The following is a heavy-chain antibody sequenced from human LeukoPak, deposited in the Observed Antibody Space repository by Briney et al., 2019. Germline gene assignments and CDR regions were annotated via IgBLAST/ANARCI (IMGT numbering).Heavy chain of an antibody. D-gene: IGHD2-2*01. CDR3: ARAAMYSGLYAFDV. CDR1: GFRFSGYS. J-gene: IGHJ3*01. V-gene: IGHV3-48*02. Sequence: PGGSLRLSCAASGFRFSGYSMNWVRQAPGKGLEWVSFIRYSGTTVYYADSLKGRFTISRDNAKNSLYLQMDSLRDEDTAVYYCARAAMYSGLYAFDVWGQGTMVTVSS. CDR2: IRYSGTTV.